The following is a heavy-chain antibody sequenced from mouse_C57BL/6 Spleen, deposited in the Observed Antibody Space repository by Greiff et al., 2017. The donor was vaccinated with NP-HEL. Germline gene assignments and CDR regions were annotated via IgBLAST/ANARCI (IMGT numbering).Heavy chain of an antibody. J-gene: IGHJ4*01. D-gene: IGHD1-1*02. CDR2: IHPNSGST. Sequence: QVQLQQPGAELVKPGASVKLSCKASGYTFTSYWMHWVKQRPGQGLEWIGMIHPNSGSTNYNETFKSKATLTVDKSSSTAYMQLSSLTSEDSAVYYCARSGSAGGLKAMDYWGQGTSVTVSS. CDR3: ARSGSAGGLKAMDY. V-gene: IGHV1-64*01. CDR1: GYTFTSYW.